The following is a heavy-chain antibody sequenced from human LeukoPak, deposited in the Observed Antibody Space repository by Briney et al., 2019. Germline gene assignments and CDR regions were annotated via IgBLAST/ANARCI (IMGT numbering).Heavy chain of an antibody. Sequence: ASVKVSCKASGYTFTSYGISWVRQAPGQGLEWMGWISAYNGNTNYAQKLQGRVTMTTDTSTSTAYMELRSLRSDDTAVYYCARVPRGYSGYEAGYFDYWGQGTLVTVSS. J-gene: IGHJ4*02. CDR1: GYTFTSYG. V-gene: IGHV1-18*01. D-gene: IGHD5-12*01. CDR2: ISAYNGNT. CDR3: ARVPRGYSGYEAGYFDY.